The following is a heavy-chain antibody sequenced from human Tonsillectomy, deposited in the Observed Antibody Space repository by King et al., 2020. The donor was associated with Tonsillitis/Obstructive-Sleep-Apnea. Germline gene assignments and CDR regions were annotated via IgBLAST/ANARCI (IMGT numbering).Heavy chain of an antibody. Sequence: EQLVQSGGGVVRPGGSLRLSCAASGFTFDNYGMSWVRQAPGKGLEWVSGLNWNGGSRGYAESVKGRFTISRDNAKNSLYLQMNSLRAEDTALYYCAREFSGSYLPFDYWGQGTLVTVSS. CDR1: GFTFDNYG. CDR2: LNWNGGSR. CDR3: AREFSGSYLPFDY. D-gene: IGHD3-10*01. V-gene: IGHV3-20*04. J-gene: IGHJ4*02.